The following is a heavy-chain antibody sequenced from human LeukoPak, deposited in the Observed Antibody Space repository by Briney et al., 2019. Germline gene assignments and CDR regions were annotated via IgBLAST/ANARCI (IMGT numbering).Heavy chain of an antibody. J-gene: IGHJ4*02. CDR1: GYSISNAYY. Sequence: SETLSLTCTVSGYSISNAYYWGWIRQPPGKGLEWIGEINHSGSTNYNPSLKSRVTISVDTSKNQFSLKLSSVTAADTAVYYCARRDIVVVPAAIFDYWGQGTLVTVSS. CDR3: ARRDIVVVPAAIFDY. D-gene: IGHD2-2*01. CDR2: INHSGST. V-gene: IGHV4-38-2*02.